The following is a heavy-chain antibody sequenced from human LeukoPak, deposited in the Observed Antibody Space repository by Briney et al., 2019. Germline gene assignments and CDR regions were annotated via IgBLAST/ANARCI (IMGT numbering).Heavy chain of an antibody. CDR2: INPNSGGT. D-gene: IGHD2-2*01. Sequence: ASVKVSCKASGYTFTGYYMHWVLQAPGQGLEWMGRINPNSGGTNYAQKLQGRFTMTRDTSISTAYMELSMLRSDDTAVYYCAGNYCSSTSCNYYYYYMDVWAKGPRSPSP. CDR3: AGNYCSSTSCNYYYYYMDV. V-gene: IGHV1-2*06. J-gene: IGHJ6*03. CDR1: GYTFTGYY.